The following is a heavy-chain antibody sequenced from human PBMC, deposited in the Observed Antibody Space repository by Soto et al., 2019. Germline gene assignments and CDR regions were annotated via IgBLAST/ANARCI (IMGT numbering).Heavy chain of an antibody. V-gene: IGHV3-48*01. CDR2: IRRHTSVT. J-gene: IGHJ6*02. CDR1: GLTLSTSS. D-gene: IGHD3-3*01. Sequence: HPGGSLRLSCAAFGLTLSTSSMNWVRQAPGRGLEWISYIRRHTSVTAYADSVKGRFTISRDSAKNSLYLQMNSLRAEDTAVYYCAKDITLYDFWSGYYTRVLQYYGMDVWGQGTTVTVSS. CDR3: AKDITLYDFWSGYYTRVLQYYGMDV.